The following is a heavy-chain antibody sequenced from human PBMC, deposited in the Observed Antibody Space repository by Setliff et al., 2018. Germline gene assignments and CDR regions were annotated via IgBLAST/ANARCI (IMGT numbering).Heavy chain of an antibody. D-gene: IGHD5-12*01. V-gene: IGHV3-21*01. Sequence: ETLRLSCAASGFTFSSYSMNWVRQTPGKGLEWVSSISSSSSYIYYADSVKGRFTISRDNAKNLLYLQMNSLRAEDTAVYYCARGSSDGYNSFDYWGQGTLVTVSS. CDR1: GFTFSSYS. J-gene: IGHJ4*02. CDR2: ISSSSSYI. CDR3: ARGSSDGYNSFDY.